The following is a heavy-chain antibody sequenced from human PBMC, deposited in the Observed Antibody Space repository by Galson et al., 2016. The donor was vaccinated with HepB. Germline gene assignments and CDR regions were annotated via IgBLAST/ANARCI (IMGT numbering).Heavy chain of an antibody. J-gene: IGHJ4*02. CDR3: ATDRGRSPFDY. CDR2: IWSDGSNK. CDR1: GFTFSSYG. V-gene: IGHV3-33*01. D-gene: IGHD3-16*01. Sequence: LRLSCAASGFTFSSYGMHWVRQAPGKGLEWVTVIWSDGSNKDYADSVKGRFTISRDNSKNTLYLQMNSLRAEDTAVYYYATDRGRSPFDYWGQGTLVTVSS.